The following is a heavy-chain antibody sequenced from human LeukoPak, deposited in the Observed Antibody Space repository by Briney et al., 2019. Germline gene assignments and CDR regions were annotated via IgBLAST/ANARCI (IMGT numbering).Heavy chain of an antibody. V-gene: IGHV4-59*02. CDR3: AGGQGTTLNFDD. J-gene: IGHJ4*02. D-gene: IGHD1-1*01. Sequence: PSETLSLTCTVSGGSVSSSYWSWIRQAPGKGLEWIGYIYYSGSTNYNPSLKSRVTISVDTSKKQFSLKVSSVTAADTAVYYCAGGQGTTLNFDDWGQGTLVTVSS. CDR2: IYYSGST. CDR1: GGSVSSSY.